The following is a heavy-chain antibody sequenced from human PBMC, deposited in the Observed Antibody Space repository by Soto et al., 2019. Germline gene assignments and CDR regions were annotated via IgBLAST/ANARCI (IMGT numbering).Heavy chain of an antibody. J-gene: IGHJ6*03. V-gene: IGHV4-39*01. CDR3: GAAARGWKLLVWWGHYMDV. Sequence: SETLSLTCTVSGGSISSSSYYWGWIRQPPGKGLEWIGSIYYSGSTYYNPSLKSRVTISVDTSKNQFSLKLSSVTAADTAVYYCGAAARGWKLLVWWGHYMDVWGKGTTVTVSS. D-gene: IGHD1-26*01. CDR2: IYYSGST. CDR1: GGSISSSSYY.